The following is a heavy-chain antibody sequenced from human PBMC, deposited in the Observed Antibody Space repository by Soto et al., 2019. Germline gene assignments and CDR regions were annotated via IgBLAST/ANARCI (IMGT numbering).Heavy chain of an antibody. Sequence: GGSLRLSCAASGFTFDDYTMHWVRQAPGKGLEWVSLISWDGGSTYYADSVKGRFTISRDNSKNSLYLQMNSLRTEDTALYYCAKGLRYSPRGLGGWFDPWGQGTLVTVSS. CDR1: GFTFDDYT. CDR3: AKGLRYSPRGLGGWFDP. V-gene: IGHV3-43*01. CDR2: ISWDGGST. D-gene: IGHD5-18*01. J-gene: IGHJ5*02.